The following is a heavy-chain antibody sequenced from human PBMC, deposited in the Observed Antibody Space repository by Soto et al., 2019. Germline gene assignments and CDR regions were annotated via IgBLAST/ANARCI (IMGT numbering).Heavy chain of an antibody. V-gene: IGHV1-3*01. J-gene: IGHJ4*02. Sequence: ASLKVSCKASGYTFINYAIHWVRQAPGQRLEWMGWINAGTGNTKYSQKFQGRVTITRDTSASTAYMDLSSLRSEDTALYYCARGSALDYRTFDYWGQGTLVTVSS. CDR2: INAGTGNT. D-gene: IGHD4-4*01. CDR1: GYTFINYA. CDR3: ARGSALDYRTFDY.